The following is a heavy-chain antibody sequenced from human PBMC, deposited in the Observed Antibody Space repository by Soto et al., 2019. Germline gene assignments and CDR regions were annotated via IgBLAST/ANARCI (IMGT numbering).Heavy chain of an antibody. CDR2: IYSGGST. J-gene: IGHJ6*02. CDR1: GFTVSSNY. V-gene: IGHV3-53*01. CDR3: ARDTKIYGDYGYYYYYGMDV. Sequence: LRLSRAASGFTVSSNYMSWVRQAPGKGLEWVSVIYSGGSTYYADSVKGRFTISRDNSKNTLYLQMNSLRAEDTAVYYCARDTKIYGDYGYYYYYGMDVWGQGTTVTVSS. D-gene: IGHD4-17*01.